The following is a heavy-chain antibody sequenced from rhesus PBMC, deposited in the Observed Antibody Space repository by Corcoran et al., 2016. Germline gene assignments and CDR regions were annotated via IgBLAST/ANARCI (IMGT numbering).Heavy chain of an antibody. J-gene: IGHJ4*01. V-gene: IGHV5-2*01. CDR1: GYRFTSYW. CDR3: AKADNIWTGLDY. D-gene: IGHD3-3*01. Sequence: EVQLVQSGAEVKRPGESLKISCKTSGYRFTSYWISWVRKMPGKGLVWRGAIDPSDSDTRYSPSFQGQVTISADKSISTAYRQWSSLKASDSATYYCAKADNIWTGLDYWGQGVLVTVSS. CDR2: IDPSDSDT.